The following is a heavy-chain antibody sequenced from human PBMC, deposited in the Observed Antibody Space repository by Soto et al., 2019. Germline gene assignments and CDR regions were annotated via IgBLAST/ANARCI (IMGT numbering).Heavy chain of an antibody. J-gene: IGHJ5*02. V-gene: IGHV4-59*01. D-gene: IGHD5-18*01. CDR1: GGSISSYY. CDR3: ARGGIQLWSQLWFDP. Sequence: PSETLSLTCTVSGGSISSYYWSWIRQPPGKGLEWIGYIYYSGSTNYNPSLKSRVTISVDTSKNQFSLKLSSVTAADTAVYYCARGGIQLWSQLWFDPWGQGTLVTVS. CDR2: IYYSGST.